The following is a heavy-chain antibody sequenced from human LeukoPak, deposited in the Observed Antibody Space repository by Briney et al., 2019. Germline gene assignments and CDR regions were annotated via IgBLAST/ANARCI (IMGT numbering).Heavy chain of an antibody. Sequence: SQTLSLTCAISGDSVSSNSAAWNWIRQSPSRGLEWLGRTSYRSKWYNDYAVSVKSRISINPDTSKNQFSLQLSSVTHEDTAVYYCARDVLYIGWHVGYYFDYWGQGTRVTVSS. D-gene: IGHD6-19*01. V-gene: IGHV6-1*01. CDR2: TSYRSKWYN. J-gene: IGHJ4*02. CDR3: ARDVLYIGWHVGYYFDY. CDR1: GDSVSSNSAA.